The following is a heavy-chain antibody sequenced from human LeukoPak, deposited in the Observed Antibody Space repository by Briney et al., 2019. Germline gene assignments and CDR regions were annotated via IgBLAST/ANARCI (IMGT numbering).Heavy chain of an antibody. CDR3: ARQIPWFDSSGYYFDG. V-gene: IGHV4-59*08. J-gene: IGHJ4*02. CDR2: IYNSGST. D-gene: IGHD3-22*01. Sequence: PSETLSLTCTVSGDSISSYYWSWIRQPPGRGLEWIGYIYNSGSTKYNPSLNSRVTISVHTSKTQFSLKVNSVTAADTAVYYCARQIPWFDSSGYYFDGWGQGTLVTVSS. CDR1: GDSISSYY.